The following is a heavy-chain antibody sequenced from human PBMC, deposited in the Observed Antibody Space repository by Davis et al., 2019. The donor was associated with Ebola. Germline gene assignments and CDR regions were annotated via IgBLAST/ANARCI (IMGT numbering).Heavy chain of an antibody. D-gene: IGHD3-10*01. V-gene: IGHV3-7*01. CDR2: IKQDGAEK. CDR3: ARAGSYTSPHHFDY. J-gene: IGHJ4*02. Sequence: GESLKISCAAFEFALSNYWMSWVRQAPGKGLEWVANIKQDGAEKYYVDSVKGRFTISRDNAKNSLYLQVNSLRAEDTAVYYCARAGSYTSPHHFDYWGQGTLVTVSS. CDR1: EFALSNYW.